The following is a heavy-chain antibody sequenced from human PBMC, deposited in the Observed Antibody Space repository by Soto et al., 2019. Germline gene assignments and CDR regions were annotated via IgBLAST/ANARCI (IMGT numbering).Heavy chain of an antibody. V-gene: IGHV5-51*01. CDR2: IYPGDSDT. Sequence: ESLQISCKVFGYSFTNYWIGWVRQMPRKGLEWMGIIYPGDSDTRYSPSFQGQVTISADKSISTAYLQWSSLKASDTAMYFCARRRGSGYYGAFGIWGQGIMVAVSS. J-gene: IGHJ3*02. CDR1: GYSFTNYW. CDR3: ARRRGSGYYGAFGI. D-gene: IGHD3-22*01.